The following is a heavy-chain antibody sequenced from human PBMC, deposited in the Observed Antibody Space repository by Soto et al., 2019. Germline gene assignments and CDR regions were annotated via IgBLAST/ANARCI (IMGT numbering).Heavy chain of an antibody. CDR3: ARATIAAAADV. Sequence: SETLSHTCTVSGDSISSYYWSLFRQHPGKGLEWIGYIYYSGSTNYNPSLKSRVTISVDTSKNQFSLKLSSVTAADTAVYYCARATIAAAADVWGKGTTVTVSS. D-gene: IGHD6-13*01. J-gene: IGHJ6*04. CDR2: IYYSGST. CDR1: GDSISSYY. V-gene: IGHV4-59*12.